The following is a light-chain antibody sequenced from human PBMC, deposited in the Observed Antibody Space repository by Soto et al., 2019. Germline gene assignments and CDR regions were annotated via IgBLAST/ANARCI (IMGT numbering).Light chain of an antibody. Sequence: VLTQPASVSGSPGQSITISCTGTSSDVGSYNLVSWYQQHPGKAPKLMIYEGSKRPSGVSNRFSGSKFGNTASLTISGLQAEDEADYYCCSYAGSSPYVFGTGTKVTVL. CDR3: CSYAGSSPYV. J-gene: IGLJ1*01. V-gene: IGLV2-23*01. CDR1: SSDVGSYNL. CDR2: EGS.